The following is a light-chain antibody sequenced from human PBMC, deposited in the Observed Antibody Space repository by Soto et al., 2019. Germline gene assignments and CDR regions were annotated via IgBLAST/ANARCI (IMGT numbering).Light chain of an antibody. CDR2: ETS. V-gene: IGKV1-39*01. J-gene: IGKJ2*01. CDR3: QQGTALMYT. CDR1: QNVRSY. Sequence: DTQMTQSPSSLSASVGDKITITCRASQNVRSYVNWYQQKPGKAPNLLIYETSTLQSGVPSRFSGDGYGTDFTLTISTLLPEDFATYYCQQGTALMYTFGQGTKV.